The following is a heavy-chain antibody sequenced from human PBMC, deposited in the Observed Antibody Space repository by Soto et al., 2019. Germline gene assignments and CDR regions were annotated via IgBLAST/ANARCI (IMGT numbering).Heavy chain of an antibody. CDR1: GGSISSSSYL. CDR3: ARPRGGGAAGEYAFHI. J-gene: IGHJ3*02. D-gene: IGHD3-16*01. CDR2: IYYTGTT. V-gene: IGHV4-39*01. Sequence: QLQLQESGPGLVKPSETLSLTCTVSGGSISSSSYLWGWIRQPPGKGLEWIGSIYYTGTTYYNPSLKSRVTISVDTSKNQFSLKLNSVTAADTAVYYCARPRGGGAAGEYAFHIWGQGTLVTVSS.